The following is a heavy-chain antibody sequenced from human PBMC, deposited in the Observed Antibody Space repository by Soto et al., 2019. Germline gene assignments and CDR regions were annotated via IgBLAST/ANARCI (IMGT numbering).Heavy chain of an antibody. D-gene: IGHD3-22*01. Sequence: QVQLQESGPGLVKPSQTLSLTCTVSGGSISSEGYYWSWIRQHPGKGLEWIGFIYYSANNNYNPTLKSRVTISTDTSKNQFSLKLTSVTAADTAVYYCARGHRGYRYWGQGTLVTVSS. J-gene: IGHJ4*02. V-gene: IGHV4-31*03. CDR3: ARGHRGYRY. CDR1: GGSISSEGYY. CDR2: IYYSANN.